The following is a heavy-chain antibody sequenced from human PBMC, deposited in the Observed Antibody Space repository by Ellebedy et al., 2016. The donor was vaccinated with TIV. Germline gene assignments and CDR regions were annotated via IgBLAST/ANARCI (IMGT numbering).Heavy chain of an antibody. CDR1: GFTVSSNY. Sequence: GESLKISCAASGFTVSSNYMSWVRPAPGKGLEWVSVIYSGGSTYYADSVKGRFTISRDNSKNTLYLQMHSLRTEDTAVYYCAREPRDPAIYYGMDVWGQGTTVTVSS. V-gene: IGHV3-53*01. CDR3: AREPRDPAIYYGMDV. CDR2: IYSGGST. D-gene: IGHD5-18*01. J-gene: IGHJ6*02.